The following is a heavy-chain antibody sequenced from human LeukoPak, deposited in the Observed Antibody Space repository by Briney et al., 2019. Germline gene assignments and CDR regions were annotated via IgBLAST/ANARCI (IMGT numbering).Heavy chain of an antibody. V-gene: IGHV5-51*01. CDR1: GYSFTSYW. D-gene: IGHD3-22*01. CDR2: IYPGDSDT. CDR3: ATYYYDSSGYYYYFDY. Sequence: GESLKISCKGSGYSFTSYWIGWVRQMPGKGLEWMGIIYPGDSDTRYSPSFQGQVTISADKSISTAYLQWSSLKASGTAMYYCATYYYDSSGYYYYFDYWGQGTLVTVSS. J-gene: IGHJ4*02.